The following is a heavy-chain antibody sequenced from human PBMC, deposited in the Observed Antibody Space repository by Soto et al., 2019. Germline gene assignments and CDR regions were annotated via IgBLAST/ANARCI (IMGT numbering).Heavy chain of an antibody. CDR3: ARGGGTTLAPLP. CDR2: INPNSGAT. CDR1: GYTFTGYF. V-gene: IGHV1-2*02. Sequence: QVQLLQSGAEVKKPGASVKVSRKASGYTFTGYFMHWVRQAPGEGLEWMGWINPNSGATKYAPKFQGRVTMTRDTSNRTAYLELSRLTSDDTAIYYCARGGGTTLAPLPWGQGTPVTVSS. D-gene: IGHD3-16*01. J-gene: IGHJ5*02.